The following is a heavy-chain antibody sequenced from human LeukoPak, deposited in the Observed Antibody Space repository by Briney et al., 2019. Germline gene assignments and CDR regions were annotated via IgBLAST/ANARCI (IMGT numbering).Heavy chain of an antibody. CDR3: AKDRYYYDSSGYPLAFDI. D-gene: IGHD3-22*01. CDR2: ISSSSSYI. V-gene: IGHV3-21*04. J-gene: IGHJ3*02. Sequence: GGSLRLSCAASGFTFSSYSMNWVRQAPGKGLEWVSSISSSSSYIYYADSVKGRFTISRDNSKNTLYLQMNSLRAEDTAVYYCAKDRYYYDSSGYPLAFDIWGQGTMVTVSS. CDR1: GFTFSSYS.